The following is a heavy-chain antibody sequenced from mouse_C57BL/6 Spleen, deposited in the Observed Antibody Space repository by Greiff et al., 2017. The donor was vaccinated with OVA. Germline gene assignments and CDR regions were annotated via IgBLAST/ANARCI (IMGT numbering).Heavy chain of an antibody. CDR3: ARSLQLRPRGWFAY. CDR1: GYTFTSYW. CDR2: IDPSDSYT. V-gene: IGHV1-69*01. D-gene: IGHD3-2*02. J-gene: IGHJ3*01. Sequence: QVQLQQPGAELVMPGASVKLSCKASGYTFTSYWMHWVKQRPGQGLEWIGEIDPSDSYTNYNQKFKGKSTLTVDKSSSTAYIQLSSLTSEDSAVYYCARSLQLRPRGWFAYWGQGTLVTVSA.